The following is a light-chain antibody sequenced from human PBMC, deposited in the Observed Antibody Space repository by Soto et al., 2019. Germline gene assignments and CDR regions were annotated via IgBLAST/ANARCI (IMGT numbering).Light chain of an antibody. CDR3: QSADSSGTSYYV. Sequence: SYELTQPPSVSVSPGQTARITCSGDALPKQYAYWYQQKPGQAPVLVIYKDSERPSGIPERFSGSSSGTTVTLTISGVQAEDEADYYCQSADSSGTSYYVFGTGTK. J-gene: IGLJ1*01. CDR2: KDS. CDR1: ALPKQY. V-gene: IGLV3-25*03.